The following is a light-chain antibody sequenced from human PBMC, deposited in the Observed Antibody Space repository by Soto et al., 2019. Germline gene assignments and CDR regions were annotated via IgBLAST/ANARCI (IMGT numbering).Light chain of an antibody. Sequence: EIVLTQSPGTLSLSPGERATPSCRASQSVSSSYFAWYQQRFGQAPRLLIYGASSRATGIPDRFSGSGSGTDFTLTISRLEPEDFAVYYCQQYGSSSWTFGQGTKVDIK. CDR3: QQYGSSSWT. CDR1: QSVSSSY. V-gene: IGKV3-20*01. CDR2: GAS. J-gene: IGKJ1*01.